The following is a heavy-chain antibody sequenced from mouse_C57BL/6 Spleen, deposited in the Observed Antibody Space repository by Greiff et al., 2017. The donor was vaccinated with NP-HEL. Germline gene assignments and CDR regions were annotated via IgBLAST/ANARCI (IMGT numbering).Heavy chain of an antibody. Sequence: QVQLKESGAELARPGASVKLSCKASGYTFTSYGISWVKQRTGQGLEWIGEIYPRSGNTYYNEKFKGKATLTADKSSSTAYMELRSLTSEDSAVYFCAREGYDYLIYAMDYWGQGTSVTVSS. V-gene: IGHV1-81*01. J-gene: IGHJ4*01. CDR1: GYTFTSYG. CDR2: IYPRSGNT. CDR3: AREGYDYLIYAMDY. D-gene: IGHD2-4*01.